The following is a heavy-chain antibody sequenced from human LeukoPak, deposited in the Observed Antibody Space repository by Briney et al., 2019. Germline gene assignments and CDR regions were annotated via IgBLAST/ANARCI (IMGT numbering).Heavy chain of an antibody. CDR2: ISGGGITT. J-gene: IGHJ4*02. CDR1: GFTFSNYA. CDR3: PRQSYASGWNPFDY. D-gene: IGHD6-19*01. Sequence: GGSLRLSCAASGFTFSNYAMSWVRQAPGKGLEWVSTISGGGITTYYADSAKGRFTISRDNSKNNMFLQMKSLRGDDTAVYYCPRQSYASGWNPFDYWGQGILVTVSS. V-gene: IGHV3-23*01.